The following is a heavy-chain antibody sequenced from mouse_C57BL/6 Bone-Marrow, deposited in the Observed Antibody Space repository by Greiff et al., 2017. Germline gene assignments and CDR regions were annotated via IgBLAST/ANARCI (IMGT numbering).Heavy chain of an antibody. J-gene: IGHJ4*01. V-gene: IGHV1-50*01. CDR2: IDPSDSYT. D-gene: IGHD2-2*01. Sequence: QVQLQQSGAELVKPGASVKLSCKASGYTFTSYWMQWVKQRPGQGLEWIGEIDPSDSYTNYNQKFKGKATLTVDPSSSTAYMQLSSLTSEDSAVYYCARWLTLKGDYWGQGTSVTVSS. CDR1: GYTFTSYW. CDR3: ARWLTLKGDY.